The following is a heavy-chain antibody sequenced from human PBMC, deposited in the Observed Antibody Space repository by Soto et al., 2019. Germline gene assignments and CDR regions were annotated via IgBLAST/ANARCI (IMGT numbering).Heavy chain of an antibody. CDR1: GGSISGYY. V-gene: IGHV4-59*12. J-gene: IGHJ4*02. Sequence: LTCTVSGGSISGYYWSWIRQPPGKGLEWIGYMYNTGSTVYNPSFKSRVTISVDNAKNSLYLQMNSLRAEDTAVYYCARDRYPFDYWGQGTLVTVSS. CDR3: ARDRYPFDY. D-gene: IGHD1-26*01. CDR2: MYNTGST.